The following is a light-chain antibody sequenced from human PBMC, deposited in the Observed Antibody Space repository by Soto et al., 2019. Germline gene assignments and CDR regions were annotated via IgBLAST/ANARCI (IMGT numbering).Light chain of an antibody. CDR2: TDN. J-gene: IGLJ2*01. Sequence: QSVLTQPPSASGAPGQRVTISCSGSSSNIGSDYLYWYQQRPGTAPKLLIYTDNLPPSAVHDRFSGSKSGTSGSLAISGLRSEDEADYYCAAWDESLNSVVFGGGTKLTVL. CDR3: AAWDESLNSVV. V-gene: IGLV1-47*02. CDR1: SSNIGSDY.